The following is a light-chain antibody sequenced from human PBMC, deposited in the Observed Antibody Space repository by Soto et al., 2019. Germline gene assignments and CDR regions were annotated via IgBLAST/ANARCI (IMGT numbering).Light chain of an antibody. V-gene: IGKV1-9*01. Sequence: IRWTQSPPCLSASVGDRVTITCRASQGVSSSLAWYHQQPGKAPKLLIYAATTLQSGVPSRFSGSGSGTDFTLTINSLQPEDFATYYCQQLHSYPFTFGQGTRLEIK. CDR2: AAT. CDR1: QGVSSS. J-gene: IGKJ5*01. CDR3: QQLHSYPFT.